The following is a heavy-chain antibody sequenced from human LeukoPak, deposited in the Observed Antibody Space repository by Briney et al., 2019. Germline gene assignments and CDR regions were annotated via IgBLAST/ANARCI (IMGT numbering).Heavy chain of an antibody. CDR2: ISSSSSTI. J-gene: IGHJ6*04. V-gene: IGHV3-48*04. Sequence: AGSLRLSCAASGFTFSSYSMNWVRQAPGKGLGWVSYISSSSSTIYYADSVKGRFTISRDNAKNSLYLQMNSLRAEDTAVYYCARDPERFHVWGKGTTVTVSS. CDR3: ARDPERFHV. D-gene: IGHD3-3*01. CDR1: GFTFSSYS.